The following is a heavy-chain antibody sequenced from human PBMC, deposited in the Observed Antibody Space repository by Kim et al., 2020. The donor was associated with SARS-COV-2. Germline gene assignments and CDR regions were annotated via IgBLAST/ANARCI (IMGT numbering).Heavy chain of an antibody. CDR2: IIPILGIA. CDR3: ARDHGGYSYGEAKLYGMDV. V-gene: IGHV1-69*04. CDR1: GGTFSSYA. Sequence: SVKVSCKASGGTFSSYAISWVRQAPGQGLEWMGRIIPILGIANYAQKFQGRVTITADKSTSTAYMELSSLRSEDTAVYYCARDHGGYSYGEAKLYGMDVWGQGTTVTVSS. J-gene: IGHJ6*02. D-gene: IGHD5-18*01.